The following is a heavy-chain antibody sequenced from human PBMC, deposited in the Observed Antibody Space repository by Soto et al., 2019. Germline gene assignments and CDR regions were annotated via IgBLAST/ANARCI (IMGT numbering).Heavy chain of an antibody. V-gene: IGHV1-69*08. CDR2: TIPILNIT. J-gene: IGHJ6*03. CDR1: GGTFSSYT. Sequence: QVQLVQSGAEVKKPGSSVKVSCKVSGGTFSSYTFTWVRQAPGQGLEWMGRTIPILNITNYAQKFQGRVTIIADKSTSTPYMELSSLRSEDTAVYYCAREAGAGTVVYYYMDVGGKGTTVTVSS. D-gene: IGHD2-15*01. CDR3: AREAGAGTVVYYYMDV.